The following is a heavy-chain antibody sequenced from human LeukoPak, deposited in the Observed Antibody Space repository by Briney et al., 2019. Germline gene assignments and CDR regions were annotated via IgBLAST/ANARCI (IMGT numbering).Heavy chain of an antibody. V-gene: IGHV4-30-4*01. CDR1: GGSIINSNW. J-gene: IGHJ4*02. CDR2: IYYSGST. CDR3: ARDEGRYFYHFDY. D-gene: IGHD3-9*01. Sequence: SETLSLTCAVSGGSIINSNWWSWIRQPPGKGLEWIGYIYYSGSTYYNPSLKSRVTISVDTSKNQFSLKLSSVTAADTAVYYCARDEGRYFYHFDYWGQGTLVTVSS.